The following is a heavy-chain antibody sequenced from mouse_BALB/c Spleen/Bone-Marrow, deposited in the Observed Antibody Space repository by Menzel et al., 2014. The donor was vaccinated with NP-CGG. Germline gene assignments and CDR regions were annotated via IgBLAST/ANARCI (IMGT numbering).Heavy chain of an antibody. D-gene: IGHD2-10*02. CDR2: INPYDGGT. Sequence: DVKLVESGPELVKPGASMKISCKASGYSFTGYTMNWVKQSHGKNLEWIGLINPYDGGTSYNQKFKGKATLTVDKSSSTAYMELLSLTSEDSAVYYCARHGYGNYVAMDYWGQGTSVTVSS. J-gene: IGHJ4*01. CDR3: ARHGYGNYVAMDY. CDR1: GYSFTGYT. V-gene: IGHV1-18*01.